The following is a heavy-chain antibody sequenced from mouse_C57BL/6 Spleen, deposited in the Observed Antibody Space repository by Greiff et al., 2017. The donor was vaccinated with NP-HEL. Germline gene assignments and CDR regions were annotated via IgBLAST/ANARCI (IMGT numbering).Heavy chain of an antibody. V-gene: IGHV1-64*01. Sequence: QVQLKQPGAELVKPGASVKLSCKASGYTFTSYWMHWVKQRPGQGLEWIGMIHPNSGSTNYNEKFKSKATLTVDKSSSTAYMQLSSLTSEDSAVYYCARYSSGYGAMDYWGQGTSVTVSS. CDR2: IHPNSGST. J-gene: IGHJ4*01. CDR1: GYTFTSYW. D-gene: IGHD3-2*02. CDR3: ARYSSGYGAMDY.